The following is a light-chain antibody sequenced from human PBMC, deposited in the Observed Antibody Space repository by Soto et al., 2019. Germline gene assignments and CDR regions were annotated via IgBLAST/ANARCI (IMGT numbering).Light chain of an antibody. V-gene: IGKV3-11*01. CDR2: DTS. Sequence: EIVLTQSPATLSLSPGERATLSCRASQSVDSSFAWYQQKAGQAPRLLIYDTSNRATAIAARFSGSGSGTDFTLTISSLESEDFAVYYCQHRTLFGGGTKVEIK. J-gene: IGKJ4*01. CDR3: QHRTL. CDR1: QSVDSS.